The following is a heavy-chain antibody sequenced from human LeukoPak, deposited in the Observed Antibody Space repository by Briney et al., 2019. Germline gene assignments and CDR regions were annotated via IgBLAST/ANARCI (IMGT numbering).Heavy chain of an antibody. CDR2: INREGTST. Sequence: GGSLRLSCAASGFSFNSRWMHWVRQAPGQGLMWVSRINREGTSTKYADSVKGRFTISRDNAKNALYLQMGGLRAEDTAVYYCARAAYQSDGRGYYSFDFFDYWGQGALVTVSP. D-gene: IGHD3-22*01. J-gene: IGHJ4*02. V-gene: IGHV3-74*03. CDR3: ARAAYQSDGRGYYSFDFFDY. CDR1: GFSFNSRW.